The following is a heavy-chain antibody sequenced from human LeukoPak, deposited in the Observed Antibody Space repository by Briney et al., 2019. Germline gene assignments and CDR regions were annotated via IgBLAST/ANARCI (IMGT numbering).Heavy chain of an antibody. CDR2: ISGSGRSI. CDR1: GFTLISYD. D-gene: IGHD2-21*02. V-gene: IGHV3-48*03. Sequence: AGSLTLSCAASGFTLISYDMNWVRQAPGKGLEWVSYISGSGRSIYYTDSVKGRFTISRDNAKNSLYLQMNSLRAEDTAVYYCSGGRLFGDYWGQGALVTVS. J-gene: IGHJ4*02. CDR3: SGGRLFGDY.